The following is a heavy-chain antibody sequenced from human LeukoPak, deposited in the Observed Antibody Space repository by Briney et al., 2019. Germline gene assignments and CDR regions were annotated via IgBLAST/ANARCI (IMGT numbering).Heavy chain of an antibody. J-gene: IGHJ6*03. CDR1: GVKVSSKY. Sequence: GGSLRLSCAVAGVKVSSKYFSWVRQAPGMELQWVSVIYSDGTTNYADSVQGRFTISRDSSKNHLYLQMNRLTVEDTAVYYCVVGGDYYYYMDVWGKGTTVSVSS. CDR2: IYSDGTT. V-gene: IGHV3-53*01. D-gene: IGHD3-16*01. CDR3: VVGGDYYYYMDV.